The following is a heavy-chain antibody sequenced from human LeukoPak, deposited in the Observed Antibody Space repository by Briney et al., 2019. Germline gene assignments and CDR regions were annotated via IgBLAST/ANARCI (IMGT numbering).Heavy chain of an antibody. CDR3: ARGGGDAMDV. CDR1: GFTFSSYW. V-gene: IGHV3-74*01. J-gene: IGHJ6*02. D-gene: IGHD4-23*01. Sequence: PGGSLRLSCAASGFTFSSYWMHWVRQAPGKGLVWVSRINSDGIDITYADSVKGRFTISRDNAKNTLYLQMNSLRAEDSAVYYCARGGGDAMDVWGQGTTVTVSS. CDR2: INSDGIDI.